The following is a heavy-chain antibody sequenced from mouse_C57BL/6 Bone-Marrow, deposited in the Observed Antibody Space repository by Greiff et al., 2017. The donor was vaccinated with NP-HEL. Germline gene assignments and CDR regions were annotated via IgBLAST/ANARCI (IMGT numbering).Heavy chain of an antibody. CDR1: GFTFSSYA. CDR3: AGGLGRGYFDY. CDR2: ISDGGSYT. J-gene: IGHJ2*01. D-gene: IGHD4-1*01. V-gene: IGHV5-4*01. Sequence: EVQGVESGGGLVKPGGSLKLSCAASGFTFSSYAMSWVRQTPEKRLEWVATISDGGSYTYYPDNVKGRFTISRDNAKNNLYLQMSHLKSEDTAMYYCAGGLGRGYFDYWGQGTTLTVSS.